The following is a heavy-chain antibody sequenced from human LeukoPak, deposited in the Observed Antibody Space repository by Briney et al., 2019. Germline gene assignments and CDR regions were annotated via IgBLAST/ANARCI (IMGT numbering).Heavy chain of an antibody. J-gene: IGHJ4*02. D-gene: IGHD4-17*01. V-gene: IGHV3-48*03. CDR2: ISSSGSTM. CDR3: ARDAYGDYVIGNY. CDR1: GFTFSSYE. Sequence: PGGSLRLSCAASGFTFSSYEMNWVRQAPGKGLEWVSYISSSGSTMYYADSVKGRFTISRDNAKNSLYLQMNSLRAEDTAVYYCARDAYGDYVIGNYWGQGTLVTVSS.